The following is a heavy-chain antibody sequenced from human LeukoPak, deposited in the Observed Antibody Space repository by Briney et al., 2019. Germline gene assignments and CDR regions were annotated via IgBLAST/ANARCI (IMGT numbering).Heavy chain of an antibody. CDR3: AKDRLLAQYYYDSSGQAFDY. V-gene: IGHV3-30*02. D-gene: IGHD3-22*01. Sequence: DSVKGRFTISRDNFKNTLYLQMNRLRAEDTAVYYCAKDRLLAQYYYDSSGQAFDYWGQGTLVTVSS. J-gene: IGHJ4*02.